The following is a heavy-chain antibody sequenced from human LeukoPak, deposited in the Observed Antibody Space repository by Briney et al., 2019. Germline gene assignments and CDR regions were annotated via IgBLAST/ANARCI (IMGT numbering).Heavy chain of an antibody. CDR1: GDSITSLY. Sequence: SETLSLTCTVSGDSITSLYWSWVRQPPGKGPEYIGYVHYSGATNYNPSLRSRVFISMDTSKNQYSLRLSSVTAADTAVYYCARDGSSSWPYYYYGMDVWGQGTTVTVSS. CDR2: VHYSGAT. D-gene: IGHD6-13*01. J-gene: IGHJ6*02. CDR3: ARDGSSSWPYYYYGMDV. V-gene: IGHV4-59*11.